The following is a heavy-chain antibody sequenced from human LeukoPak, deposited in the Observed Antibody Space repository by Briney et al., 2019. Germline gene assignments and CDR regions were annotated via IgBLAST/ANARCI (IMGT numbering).Heavy chain of an antibody. CDR2: ISSSGSTI. CDR1: GFTFSSYA. D-gene: IGHD2-2*01. Sequence: GGSLRLSCAASGFTFSSYAMSWVRQAPGKGLEWVSYISSSGSTIYYADSVKGRFTISRDNAKNSLYLQMNSLRAEDTAVYYCARAKTEDIVVVPDAPGRYYYYGMDVWGQGTTVTVSS. CDR3: ARAKTEDIVVVPDAPGRYYYYGMDV. V-gene: IGHV3-48*04. J-gene: IGHJ6*02.